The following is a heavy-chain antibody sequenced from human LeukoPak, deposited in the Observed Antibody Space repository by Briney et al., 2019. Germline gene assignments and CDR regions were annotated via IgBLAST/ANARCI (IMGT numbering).Heavy chain of an antibody. CDR1: GHSISSGYY. D-gene: IGHD6-19*01. CDR2: IYHSGST. CDR3: ARLSPEPNSSGWSPVQH. Sequence: SETLSLTCTVSGHSISSGYYWGWIRQPPGKGLEWIGSIYHSGSTNYNPSLKSRVTISVDTSKNQFSLKLSSVTAADTAVYYCARLSPEPNSSGWSPVQHWGQGTLVTVSS. V-gene: IGHV4-38-2*02. J-gene: IGHJ1*01.